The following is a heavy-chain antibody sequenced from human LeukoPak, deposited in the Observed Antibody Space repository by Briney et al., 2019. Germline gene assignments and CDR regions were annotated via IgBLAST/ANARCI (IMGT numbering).Heavy chain of an antibody. CDR3: AKDRGRSITIFGVVIISAGPDY. V-gene: IGHV3-23*01. J-gene: IGHJ4*02. D-gene: IGHD3-3*01. CDR1: GSTFSSYA. Sequence: PGGSLRLSCAASGSTFSSYAMSWVRQAPGKGLEWVSAISGSGGSTYYADSVKGRFTISRDNSKNTLYLQMNSLRAEDTAVYYCAKDRGRSITIFGVVIISAGPDYWGQGTLVTVSS. CDR2: ISGSGGST.